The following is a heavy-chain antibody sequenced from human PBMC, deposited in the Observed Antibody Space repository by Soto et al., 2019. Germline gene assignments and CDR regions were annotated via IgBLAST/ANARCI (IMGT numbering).Heavy chain of an antibody. J-gene: IGHJ4*02. CDR2: IYSGGST. Sequence: EVQLVESGGGLVQPGGSLRLSCAASGVTVSSNYMSGVRQAPGKGLEWVSVIYSGGSTYYADSVKGRFTISRDNSKNPLYLKINSLGAEDTAVYYCARHGNNYGGGYFDYWGQGPLVTVSS. CDR1: GVTVSSNY. D-gene: IGHD5-18*01. V-gene: IGHV3-66*04. CDR3: ARHGNNYGGGYFDY.